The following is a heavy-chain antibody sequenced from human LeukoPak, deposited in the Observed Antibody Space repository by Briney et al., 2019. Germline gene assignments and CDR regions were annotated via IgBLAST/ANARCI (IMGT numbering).Heavy chain of an antibody. D-gene: IGHD3-9*01. Sequence: SETLSLTCTVSGSSISSSYYWGWIRQPPGKGLEWIGSIYHSGSTYYNPSLRSRVTMSVDTSKNQFSLKLSSVTAADTAVYYCTRDAYYDVLTGKTQDALDLWGQGTMVTVSS. CDR3: TRDAYYDVLTGKTQDALDL. J-gene: IGHJ3*01. V-gene: IGHV4-38-2*02. CDR2: IYHSGST. CDR1: GSSISSSYY.